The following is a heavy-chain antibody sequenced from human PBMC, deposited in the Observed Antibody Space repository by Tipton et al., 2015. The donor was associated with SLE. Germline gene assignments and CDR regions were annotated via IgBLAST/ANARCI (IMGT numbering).Heavy chain of an antibody. J-gene: IGHJ4*02. V-gene: IGHV4-4*07. CDR3: ARQVAGVARDYFDY. CDR2: LSLSDKN. Sequence: GLVKPSETLSLTCNVSDASMNSYFWNWIRQPAGKGLEWIGRLSLSDKNNYNPSLQSRVTISVDTSKNQFSLKVSSVTAADTAVYSCARQVAGVARDYFDYWGQGTLVTVSS. CDR1: DASMNSYF. D-gene: IGHD2-15*01.